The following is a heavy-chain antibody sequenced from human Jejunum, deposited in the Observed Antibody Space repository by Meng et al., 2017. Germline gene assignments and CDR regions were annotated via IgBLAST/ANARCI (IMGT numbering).Heavy chain of an antibody. J-gene: IGHJ4*02. CDR1: GYTFTDYY. CDR2: INTRTGGT. CDR3: ARELISYAFDY. V-gene: IGHV1-2*06. Sequence: QVAPVQSGAVVMKPGASVQCSCQASGYTFTDYYLYWVRQAPGQGLEWMGRINTRTGGTIYTQKFYGRVTMTRDTSISTAYMELSRLRSDDTAVYYCARELISYAFDYWGQGSLVTVSS. D-gene: IGHD1-26*01.